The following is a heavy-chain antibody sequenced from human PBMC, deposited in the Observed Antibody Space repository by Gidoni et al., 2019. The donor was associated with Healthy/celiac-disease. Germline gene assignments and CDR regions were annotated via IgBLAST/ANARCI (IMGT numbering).Heavy chain of an antibody. V-gene: IGHV3-30-3*01. J-gene: IGHJ4*02. CDR3: ARVGRTAAGYFDY. CDR2: ISYDGSNK. CDR1: GFTFSSYA. Sequence: QVQLVESGGGVVQPVRSLRLSCAASGFTFSSYAMHWVRQAPGKGLEWVAVISYDGSNKYYADSVKGRFTISRDNSKNTLYLQMNSLRAEDTAVYYCARVGRTAAGYFDYWGQGTLVTVSS. D-gene: IGHD6-13*01.